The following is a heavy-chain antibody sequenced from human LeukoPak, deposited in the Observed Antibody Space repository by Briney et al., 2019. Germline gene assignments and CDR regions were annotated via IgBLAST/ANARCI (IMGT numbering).Heavy chain of an antibody. Sequence: SQTLSPTCTVSGGSISSGSSYSSWIRHPAGKGLEWIVRIYTSGSTKYNPSLKRRVTISVDPSKNPFSLKLSSLTAAHPALSFCARDEGVGAWAFDYWGQGTLVTVSS. CDR3: ARDEGVGAWAFDY. J-gene: IGHJ4*02. V-gene: IGHV4-61*02. CDR2: IYTSGST. CDR1: GGSISSGSSY. D-gene: IGHD1-26*01.